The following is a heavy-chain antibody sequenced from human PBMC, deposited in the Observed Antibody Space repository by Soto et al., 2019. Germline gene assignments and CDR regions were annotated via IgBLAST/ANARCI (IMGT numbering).Heavy chain of an antibody. CDR2: IKSKTDGGTT. J-gene: IGHJ6*02. Sequence: PGGSLRLSCAASGFTFSNAWMNWVRQAPGKGLEWVGRIKSKTDGGTTDYAAPVKGRFTISRDDSKNTLYLQMNSLKTEDTAVYYCTTDGKDSSGYAPDYYYGMDVWGQGTTVTVSS. D-gene: IGHD3-22*01. CDR3: TTDGKDSSGYAPDYYYGMDV. CDR1: GFTFSNAW. V-gene: IGHV3-15*07.